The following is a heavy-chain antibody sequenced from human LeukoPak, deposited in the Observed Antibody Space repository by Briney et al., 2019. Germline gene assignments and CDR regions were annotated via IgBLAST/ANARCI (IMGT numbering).Heavy chain of an antibody. CDR1: GFTFDDYT. J-gene: IGHJ3*02. CDR3: AKDMVSRAGADDAFDI. CDR2: ISWDGGST. D-gene: IGHD1-14*01. V-gene: IGHV3-43*01. Sequence: GGSLRLSCAASGFTFDDYTMHWVRQAPGKGLEWVSLISWDGGSTYYADSVKGRFTISRDNSKNSLYLQMNSLRTEDTALYYCAKDMVSRAGADDAFDIWGQGTMVTVSS.